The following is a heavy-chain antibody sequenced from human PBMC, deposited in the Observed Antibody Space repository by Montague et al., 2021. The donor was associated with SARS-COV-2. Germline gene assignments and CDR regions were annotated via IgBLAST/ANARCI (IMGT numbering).Heavy chain of an antibody. Sequence: SETLSLTCAVSDGSISSPNWWNWVRQPPGKGLEWIGEIYYAGNTNYNPSLKSRVTIFIDKSKNHFSLQLSSVTAADTAVYYCARVAELDVFSVYYYGLDVWGQGTTVTVSS. CDR1: DGSISSPNW. J-gene: IGHJ6*02. CDR2: IYYAGNT. D-gene: IGHD5/OR15-5a*01. V-gene: IGHV4-4*02. CDR3: ARVAELDVFSVYYYGLDV.